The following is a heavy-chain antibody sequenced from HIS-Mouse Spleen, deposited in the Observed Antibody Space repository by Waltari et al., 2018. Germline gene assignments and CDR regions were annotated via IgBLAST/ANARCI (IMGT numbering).Heavy chain of an antibody. CDR3: ARKAGLQPDY. J-gene: IGHJ4*02. V-gene: IGHV4-39*07. Sequence: QLQLQESGPGLVKPSETLSLTCTVSGGSISSSSYYWGWIRQPPGKGLEWIGSIYYRGRPYYNPSLKSRVTISVDTSKNQFSLKLSSVTAADTAVYYCARKAGLQPDYWGQGTLVTVSS. CDR2: IYYRGRP. CDR1: GGSISSSSYY. D-gene: IGHD4-4*01.